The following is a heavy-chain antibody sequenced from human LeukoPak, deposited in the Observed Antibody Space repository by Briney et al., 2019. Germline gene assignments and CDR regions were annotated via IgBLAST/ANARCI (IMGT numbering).Heavy chain of an antibody. V-gene: IGHV4-61*02. CDR3: AREGQQLVPPLDY. CDR1: GSITSGSYY. CDR2: IYVSGST. J-gene: IGHJ4*02. Sequence: SETLSLTCSVSGSITSGSYYWTWIRQPAGKGLEWIGRIYVSGSTNYNPSLEGRVAISVDTLKNQFSLKLTSLTAADTAVYYCAREGQQLVPPLDYWGQGTLVTVSS. D-gene: IGHD6-6*01.